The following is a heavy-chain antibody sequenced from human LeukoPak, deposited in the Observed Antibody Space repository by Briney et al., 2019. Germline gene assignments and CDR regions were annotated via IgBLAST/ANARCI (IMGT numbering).Heavy chain of an antibody. D-gene: IGHD6-19*01. Sequence: GGSLRLSCAVSGFTFNRFAMSWVRRAPGKGLEWVATISGGGGSTYYADSVKGRFSISRDNSRNSVYLQMNSLKTEDTAVYYCTRGSYSSGSDYWGQGTLVTVSS. CDR3: TRGSYSSGSDY. V-gene: IGHV3-23*01. CDR2: ISGGGGST. J-gene: IGHJ4*02. CDR1: GFTFNRFA.